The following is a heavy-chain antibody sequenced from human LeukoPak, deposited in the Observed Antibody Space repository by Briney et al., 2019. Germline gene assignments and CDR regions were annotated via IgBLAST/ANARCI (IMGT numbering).Heavy chain of an antibody. CDR3: ARDGSESSGYYYAL. D-gene: IGHD3-22*01. CDR2: ISWNSGSI. Sequence: GGSLRLSCAASGFTFDDYAMHWVRQAPGKGLEWVSGISWNSGSIVYADSVKGRFTISRDNAENSLYLQMNSLRAEDTAVYYCARDGSESSGYYYALWGQGTLVTVSS. CDR1: GFTFDDYA. J-gene: IGHJ4*02. V-gene: IGHV3-9*01.